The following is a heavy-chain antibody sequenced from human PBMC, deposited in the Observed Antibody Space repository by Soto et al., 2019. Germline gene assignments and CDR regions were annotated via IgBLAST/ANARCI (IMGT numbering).Heavy chain of an antibody. Sequence: ASVKVSCKASGYTFTKYAIHWVRQAPGQRLEWMGWINTGNGDTKYSQKFQGRATITRDTSASTAYMELNSLRSEDTAVYYCASDLVVLPAASLAWDYWGQGTLVTVSS. J-gene: IGHJ4*02. D-gene: IGHD2-2*01. V-gene: IGHV1-3*04. CDR1: GYTFTKYA. CDR2: INTGNGDT. CDR3: ASDLVVLPAASLAWDY.